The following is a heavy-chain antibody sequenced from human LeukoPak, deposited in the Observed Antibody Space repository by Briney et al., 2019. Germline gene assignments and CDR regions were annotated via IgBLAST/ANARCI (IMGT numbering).Heavy chain of an antibody. Sequence: GASVKVSRKASGYTFTSYYMHWVRQAPGQGLEWMGIINPSGGSTSYAQKFQGRVTMTRDTSTSTVYMELSSLRSEDTAVYYCARGPQMEQQLVQYYYYGMDVWGQGTTVTVSS. V-gene: IGHV1-46*01. CDR2: INPSGGST. J-gene: IGHJ6*02. CDR3: ARGPQMEQQLVQYYYYGMDV. D-gene: IGHD6-13*01. CDR1: GYTFTSYY.